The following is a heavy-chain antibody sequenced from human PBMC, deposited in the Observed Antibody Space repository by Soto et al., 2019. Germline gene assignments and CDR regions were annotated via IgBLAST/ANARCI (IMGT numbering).Heavy chain of an antibody. Sequence: GASVKVSCKASGYTFTSYAMNWVRQAPGQGLEWMGWINTNTGNPTYAQGFTGRFVFSLDTSVSTAYLQICSLKAEDTAVYYCARDYYDFWSGYSYGMDVWGQGTTVTVSS. CDR1: GYTFTSYA. CDR3: ARDYYDFWSGYSYGMDV. CDR2: INTNTGNP. D-gene: IGHD3-3*01. V-gene: IGHV7-4-1*01. J-gene: IGHJ6*02.